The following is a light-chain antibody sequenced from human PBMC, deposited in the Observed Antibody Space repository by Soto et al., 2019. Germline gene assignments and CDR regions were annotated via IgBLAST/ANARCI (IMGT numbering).Light chain of an antibody. Sequence: EIVLTQSPGTLSLSPGEGATLSCRASQSVSSSYLAWYQQRPGQPPRLLIYRASRRATGIPDRFSASGSGTDFTLTISRLEPEDFAVYYCQQYGSSPPYTFGQGTKLEIK. J-gene: IGKJ2*01. V-gene: IGKV3-20*01. CDR2: RAS. CDR1: QSVSSSY. CDR3: QQYGSSPPYT.